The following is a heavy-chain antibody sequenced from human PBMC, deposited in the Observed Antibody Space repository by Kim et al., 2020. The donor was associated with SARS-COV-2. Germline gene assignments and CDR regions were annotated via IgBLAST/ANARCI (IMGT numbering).Heavy chain of an antibody. D-gene: IGHD2-2*01. CDR3: ARTVVVVPAAIFNPYYYYYMDV. V-gene: IGHV4-34*01. J-gene: IGHJ6*03. CDR2: INHSGST. CDR1: GGSFSGYY. Sequence: SETLSLTCAVYGGSFSGYYWSWIRQPPGKGLEWIGEINHSGSTNYNPSLKSRVTISVDTSKNQFSLKLSSVTAADTAVYYCARTVVVVPAAIFNPYYYYYMDVCGKGTTVTVSS.